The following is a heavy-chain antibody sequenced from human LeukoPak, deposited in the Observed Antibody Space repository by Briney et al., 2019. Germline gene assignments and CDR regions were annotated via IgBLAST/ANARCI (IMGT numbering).Heavy chain of an antibody. CDR1: GFTFSNAW. CDR3: ARAGRWEPDY. D-gene: IGHD1-26*01. Sequence: GGSLRLSCAASGFTFSNAWMSWVRQAPGKGLEWVSVIYSGGSTYYADSVKGRFTISRDNSKNTLYLQMNSLRAEDTAVYYCARAGRWEPDYWGQGTLVTVSS. V-gene: IGHV3-66*01. CDR2: IYSGGST. J-gene: IGHJ4*02.